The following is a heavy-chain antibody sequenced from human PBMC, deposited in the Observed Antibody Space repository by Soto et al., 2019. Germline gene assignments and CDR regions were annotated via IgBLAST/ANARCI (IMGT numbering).Heavy chain of an antibody. CDR1: GFTVSSNY. CDR3: ARDYDFWSGYDYGMDV. CDR2: IYSGGST. Sequence: PGGSLRLSCAASGFTVSSNYMSWVRQAPGKGLEWVSVIYSGGSTYYADSVKGRLTISRDNSKNTLYLQMNSLRAEDTAVYYCARDYDFWSGYDYGMDVWGQGTTVTVSS. D-gene: IGHD3-3*01. V-gene: IGHV3-53*01. J-gene: IGHJ6*02.